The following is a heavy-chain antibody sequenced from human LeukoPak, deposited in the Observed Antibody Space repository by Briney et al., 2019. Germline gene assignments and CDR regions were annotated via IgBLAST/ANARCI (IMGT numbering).Heavy chain of an antibody. V-gene: IGHV3-21*01. CDR1: GFTFSSYS. CDR2: ISSSSSYI. CDR3: ARIRVDAFDI. Sequence: GGSLRLSCAASGFTFSSYSMNWVRQAPGKGLEWVSSISSSSSYIYYADSVKGRFTISRDNAKNSLCLQMNSLRAEDTAVYYCARIRVDAFDIWGQGTMVTVSS. J-gene: IGHJ3*02. D-gene: IGHD6-13*01.